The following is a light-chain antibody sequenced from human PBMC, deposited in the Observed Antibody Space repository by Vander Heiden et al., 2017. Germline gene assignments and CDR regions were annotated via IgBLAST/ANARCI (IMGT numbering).Light chain of an antibody. CDR1: KIGSKS. CDR3: QVWDSSSDHWV. V-gene: IGLV3-21*02. Sequence: SYVLTQHPSVSVAPGLTTSITVGGNKIGSKSVNWYQQKTGQAPVLVVYDDSARPPGIPYQFSGANSGNTATLTISRVEAGDEADYYCQVWDSSSDHWVFGGGTKLTVL. CDR2: DDS. J-gene: IGLJ3*02.